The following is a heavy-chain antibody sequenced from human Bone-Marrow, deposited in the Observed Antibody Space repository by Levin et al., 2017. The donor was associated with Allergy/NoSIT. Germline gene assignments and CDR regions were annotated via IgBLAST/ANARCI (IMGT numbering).Heavy chain of an antibody. Sequence: GGSLRLSCAASGFTFSSYAMSWVRQAPGKGLEWVSAFTGSAYSTYYADSVKGRFTISRDNSKNTLYLQINSLRVEDTAVYYCAKGPRGYWNYGDYWGQGTLVTVSS. CDR1: GFTFSSYA. CDR3: AKGPRGYWNYGDY. CDR2: FTGSAYST. D-gene: IGHD1-7*01. V-gene: IGHV3-23*01. J-gene: IGHJ4*02.